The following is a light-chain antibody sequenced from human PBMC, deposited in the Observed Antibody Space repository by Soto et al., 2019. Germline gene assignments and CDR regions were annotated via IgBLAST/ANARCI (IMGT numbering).Light chain of an antibody. CDR2: EVT. Sequence: QSALTQPASVSGSPGQSITISCTGTGSDVGGYDYVSWYQHHPGKAPKVMIYEVTNRPSGVSNRFSGSKSGNTASLTISGLPAEDEADYYCSSYTSSSTYVFGTGTKVT. V-gene: IGLV2-14*01. CDR3: SSYTSSSTYV. J-gene: IGLJ1*01. CDR1: GSDVGGYDY.